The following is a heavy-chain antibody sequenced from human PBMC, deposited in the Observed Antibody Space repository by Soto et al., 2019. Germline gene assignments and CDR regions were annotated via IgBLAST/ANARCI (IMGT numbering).Heavy chain of an antibody. CDR2: ISGSGGTT. J-gene: IGHJ4*02. V-gene: IGHV3-23*01. CDR1: GFTLSSYA. D-gene: IGHD3-22*01. CDR3: AKVERDYYDSSGYYSSPLF. Sequence: GESLKISCAASGFTLSSYAMSWVHQAPGKGLEWVSAISGSGGTTYYADSVKGRFTISRDTSKNTLYLQMNSLRAEDTAVYYCAKVERDYYDSSGYYSSPLFWGQGTLVTVSS.